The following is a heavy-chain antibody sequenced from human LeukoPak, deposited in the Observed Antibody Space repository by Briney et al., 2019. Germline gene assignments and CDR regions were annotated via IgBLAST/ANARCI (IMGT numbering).Heavy chain of an antibody. D-gene: IGHD1-1*01. CDR2: ISTSSSYI. V-gene: IGHV3-21*01. CDR1: GFTFSTYS. Sequence: GGSLRLSCAASGFTFSTYSMNWVRQAPGKGLEWVSFISTSSSYIHYADSVKGRFTISRDNSENSLYLQMNSLRAEDTAVYYCARDQDWNDRGGLDYWGQGTLVIVSS. J-gene: IGHJ4*02. CDR3: ARDQDWNDRGGLDY.